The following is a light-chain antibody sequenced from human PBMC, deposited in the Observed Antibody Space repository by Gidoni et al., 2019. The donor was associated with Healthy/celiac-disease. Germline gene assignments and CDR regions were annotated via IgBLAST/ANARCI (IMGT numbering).Light chain of an antibody. CDR3: QQLNSPIT. J-gene: IGKJ5*01. Sequence: DIQLTQSPSFLSASVGDRVTITCRASQGLSSYLAWYQQKPGKAPKLLIYAASTLQSGVPSRFSGSGSGTEFTLTISSLQPEDFATYYCQQLNSPITFGQGTRLEIK. CDR2: AAS. V-gene: IGKV1-9*01. CDR1: QGLSSY.